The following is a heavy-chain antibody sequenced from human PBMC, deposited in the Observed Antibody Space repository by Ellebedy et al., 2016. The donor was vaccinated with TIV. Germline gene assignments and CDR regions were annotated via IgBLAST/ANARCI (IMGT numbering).Heavy chain of an antibody. CDR3: ARIPGTTVYYDS. Sequence: GESLKIPCVASGFTSTTYLMSWVRQATGKGLEWVANTTKDGSEEYYVDSATGRFTISRDNAKNSLYLQMNSLRADDKAVYYCARIPGTTVYYDSWGQGTLVTVSS. CDR1: GFTSTTYL. CDR2: TTKDGSEE. J-gene: IGHJ5*02. D-gene: IGHD1-7*01. V-gene: IGHV3-7*03.